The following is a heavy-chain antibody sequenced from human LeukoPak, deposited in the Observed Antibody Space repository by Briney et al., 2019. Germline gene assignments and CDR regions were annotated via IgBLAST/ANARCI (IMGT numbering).Heavy chain of an antibody. CDR1: GYTLTELS. V-gene: IGHV1-24*01. CDR2: FDPEDGET. CDR3: ARVRRDGYNLDY. J-gene: IGHJ4*02. D-gene: IGHD5-24*01. Sequence: ASVKVSCKVSGYTLTELSMHWVRQAPGKGLEWMGGFDPEDGETIYAQKFQGRVTMTRDTSISTAYMELSRLRSDDTAVYYCARVRRDGYNLDYWGQGTLVTVSS.